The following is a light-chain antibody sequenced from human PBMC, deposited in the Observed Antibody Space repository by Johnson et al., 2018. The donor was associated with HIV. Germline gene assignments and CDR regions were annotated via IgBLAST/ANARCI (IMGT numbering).Light chain of an antibody. Sequence: QSGLTQPPSVSAAPGQKVTISCSGSSSNIGNNYVSWYQQLPGTAPKLLIYDNNKRPSGIPDRFSGSKSGTSATLGITGLQTGDEADYYCGTWDSSLSAVYVFGTGTKVTVL. V-gene: IGLV1-51*01. J-gene: IGLJ1*01. CDR3: GTWDSSLSAVYV. CDR2: DNN. CDR1: SSNIGNNY.